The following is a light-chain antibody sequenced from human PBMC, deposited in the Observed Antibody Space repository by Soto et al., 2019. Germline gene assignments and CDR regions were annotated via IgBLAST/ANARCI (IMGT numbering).Light chain of an antibody. V-gene: IGKV3-20*01. CDR3: QYYDFPPT. CDR2: GIT. CDR1: QRVSSGQ. Sequence: EIVLTQSPGTLYLSPGERATLSCRASQRVSSGQLAWYQQKPSHAPSLLIYGITSKATGTPDSFSGSGSGSVFTLTISRLETDVFSFYSCQYYDFPPTFGQATRLEIK. J-gene: IGKJ5*01.